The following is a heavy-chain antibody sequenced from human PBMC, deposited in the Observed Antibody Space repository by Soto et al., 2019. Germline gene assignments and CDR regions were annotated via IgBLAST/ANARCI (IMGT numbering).Heavy chain of an antibody. CDR3: ARDRYPRYSSGWYVGYFDL. J-gene: IGHJ2*01. CDR1: GFTFSSYS. CDR2: ISSSSSYI. V-gene: IGHV3-21*01. Sequence: EVPLVESGGGLVKPGGSLRLSCAASGFTFSSYSMNWVRQAPGKGLEWVSSISSSSSYIYYADSVKGRFTISRDNAKNSLYLQMNSLRAEDTAVYYCARDRYPRYSSGWYVGYFDLWGRGTLVTVSS. D-gene: IGHD6-19*01.